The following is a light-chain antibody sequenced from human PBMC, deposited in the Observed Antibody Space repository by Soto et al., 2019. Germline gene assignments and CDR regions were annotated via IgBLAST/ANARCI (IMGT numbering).Light chain of an antibody. CDR2: SAF. CDR3: LQHAGYPCT. CDR1: QDIRHA. J-gene: IGKJ2*02. Sequence: DIQMTQSPSSLSASVGDRVTITCRASQDIRHALGWYQQKPGKVPKRLIYSAFSLQNGVPSRFSGSGSETVFTLTISSLQPDDFATYFCLQHAGYPCTFGQGTRVEI. V-gene: IGKV1-17*01.